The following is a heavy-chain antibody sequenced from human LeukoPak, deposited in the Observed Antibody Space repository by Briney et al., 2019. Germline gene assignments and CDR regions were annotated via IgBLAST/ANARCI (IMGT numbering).Heavy chain of an antibody. CDR1: GFTFSSYA. J-gene: IGHJ6*02. D-gene: IGHD3-10*01. CDR2: IWYDGSNK. V-gene: IGHV3-33*08. CDR3: ARDVPLWFGEPPASYGMDV. Sequence: GGSLRLSCAASGFTFSSYAMSWVRQAPGKGLEWVAVIWYDGSNKYYADSVKGRSTISRDNSKNTLYLQMNSLRAEDTAVYYCARDVPLWFGEPPASYGMDVWGQGTTVTVSS.